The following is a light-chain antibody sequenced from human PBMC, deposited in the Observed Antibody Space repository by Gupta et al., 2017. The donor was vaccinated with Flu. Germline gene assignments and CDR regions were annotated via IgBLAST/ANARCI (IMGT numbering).Light chain of an antibody. CDR1: SSNIGSTT. CDR2: SNK. V-gene: IGLV1-44*01. CDR3: AAWDDSLNGWV. J-gene: IGLJ3*02. Sequence: QSVLPQPPSASGTPGPRVTISCSGSSSNIGSTTVNWYQRLPGTDPKLLIYSNKRRPAGVLARCSGSKSGTSASLASSGLQSEDEADDYCAAWDDSLNGWVLGGGTKLTVL.